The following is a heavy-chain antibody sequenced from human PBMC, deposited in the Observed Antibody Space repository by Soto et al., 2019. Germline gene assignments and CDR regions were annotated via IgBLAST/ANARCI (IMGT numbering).Heavy chain of an antibody. V-gene: IGHV4-34*01. CDR1: NGSFSVYY. CDR3: ARDSTRRGACDI. D-gene: IGHD2-2*01. Sequence: KPSETLSLTCAVYNGSFSVYYWTWIRQPPGKGLEWIGEINHSGSTNYNPSLKSRVTISVDTSKNQFSLKLSSVTAADTAVYYCARDSTRRGACDIWGQGTMDTVSS. J-gene: IGHJ3*02. CDR2: INHSGST.